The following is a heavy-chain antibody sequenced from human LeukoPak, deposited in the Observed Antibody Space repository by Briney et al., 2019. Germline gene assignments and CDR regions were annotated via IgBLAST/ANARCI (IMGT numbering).Heavy chain of an antibody. J-gene: IGHJ4*02. V-gene: IGHV3-23*01. D-gene: IGHD2-8*01. Sequence: GGSLRLSCAASGFTFSGYAMSWLRQAPGKGLEFVSAISGDTGSTFYADSVKGRSTISRDNAKNSLYLQMNSLRAEDTGVYYCARGTRSADWGQGTLVTVS. CDR2: ISGDTGST. CDR1: GFTFSGYA. CDR3: ARGTRSAD.